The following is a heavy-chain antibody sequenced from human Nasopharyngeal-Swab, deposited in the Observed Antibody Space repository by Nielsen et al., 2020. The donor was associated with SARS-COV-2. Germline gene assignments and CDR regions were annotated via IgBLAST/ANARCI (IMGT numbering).Heavy chain of an antibody. Sequence: ASVKVSCKASGYTFTSYYMHWVRQATGQGLEWMGWMNPNSGNTGYAQKFQGRVTMTRNTSIRTAYMELSSLRSEDTAVYYCARVGEWELLGDVFDIWGQGTMVTVSS. V-gene: IGHV1-8*02. CDR1: GYTFTSYY. D-gene: IGHD1-26*01. CDR3: ARVGEWELLGDVFDI. CDR2: MNPNSGNT. J-gene: IGHJ3*02.